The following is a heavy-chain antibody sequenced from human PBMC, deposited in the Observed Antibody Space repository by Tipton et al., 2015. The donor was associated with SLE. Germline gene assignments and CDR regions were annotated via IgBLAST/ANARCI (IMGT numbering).Heavy chain of an antibody. Sequence: TLSLTCAVYGGSFSGYYWSWIRQPPGKGLEWIGEINHSGSTNYNPSLKSRVTISVDTSKNQFSLKLSSVTAADTAVYYCARAVIAVVDWGQGTPVTVSS. CDR3: ARAVIAVVD. CDR1: GGSFSGYY. CDR2: INHSGST. D-gene: IGHD3-22*01. J-gene: IGHJ4*02. V-gene: IGHV4-34*01.